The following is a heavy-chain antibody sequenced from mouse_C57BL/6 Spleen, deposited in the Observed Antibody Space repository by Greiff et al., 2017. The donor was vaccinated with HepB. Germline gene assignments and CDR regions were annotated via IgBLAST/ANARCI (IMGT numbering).Heavy chain of an antibody. CDR2: IYPGGGYT. CDR3: ARLITTVVFDY. Sequence: QVHVKQSGAELVRPGPSVKMSCKASGYTFTNYWIGWAKQRPGHGLEWIGDIYPGGGYTNYNEKFKGKATLTADKSSSTAYMQFSSLTSEDSAIYYCARLITTVVFDYWGQGTTLTVSS. CDR1: GYTFTNYW. D-gene: IGHD1-1*01. V-gene: IGHV1-63*01. J-gene: IGHJ2*01.